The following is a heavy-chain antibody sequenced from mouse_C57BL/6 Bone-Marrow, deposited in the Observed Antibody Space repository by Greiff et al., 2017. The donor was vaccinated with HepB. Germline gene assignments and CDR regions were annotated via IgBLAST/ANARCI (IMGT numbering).Heavy chain of an antibody. V-gene: IGHV5-17*01. CDR1: GFTFSDYG. CDR3: ARGIYYGNLYYFDY. J-gene: IGHJ2*01. Sequence: EVMLVESGGGLVKPGGSLKLSCAASGFTFSDYGMHWVRQAPEKGLEWVAYISSGSSTIHYADTVKGRFTISRDNAKNTLFLQMTSLRSEDTAMYYCARGIYYGNLYYFDYWGQGTTLTVSS. CDR2: ISSGSSTI. D-gene: IGHD2-1*01.